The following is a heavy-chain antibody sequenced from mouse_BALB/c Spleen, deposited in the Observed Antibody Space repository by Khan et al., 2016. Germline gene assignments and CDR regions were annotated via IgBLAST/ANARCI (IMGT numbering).Heavy chain of an antibody. D-gene: IGHD2-1*01. V-gene: IGHV1-7*01. CDR2: INPSTGYT. Sequence: QVRLQQSGAELAKPGASVKMSCKASGYTFTSYWMHWVKQRPGQGLEWIGYINPSTGYTEYNQTFKDKATLTADKSSSTAYMQLSSLTSEDSAVYYCARTYGNAMDYWGQGTSVTVSS. CDR1: GYTFTSYW. CDR3: ARTYGNAMDY. J-gene: IGHJ4*01.